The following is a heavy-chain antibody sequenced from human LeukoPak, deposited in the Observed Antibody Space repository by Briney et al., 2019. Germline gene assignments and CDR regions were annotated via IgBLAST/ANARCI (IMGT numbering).Heavy chain of an antibody. D-gene: IGHD6-13*01. CDR1: GGSISSYY. J-gene: IGHJ4*02. V-gene: IGHV4-59*01. Sequence: SETLSLTCTVSGGSISSYYWSWIRQPPGKGLEWIGYIYYSGSTNYNPSLKSRVTISVDTSKNQFSLKLSSVTAADMAVYYCARLIAAADYYFDYWGQGTLVTVSS. CDR2: IYYSGST. CDR3: ARLIAAADYYFDY.